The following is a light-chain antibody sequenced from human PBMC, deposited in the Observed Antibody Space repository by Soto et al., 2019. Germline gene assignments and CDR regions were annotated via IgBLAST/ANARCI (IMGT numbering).Light chain of an antibody. CDR2: GTS. CDR1: QRINSN. Sequence: EIVMTQSPATLSVSPGERATLSCRASQRINSNLAWYQQKPGQAPRLLIYGTSTGATGIPARFSGSGSGTEFTLTISSLQSEDFAVYYCQQYNNWPRTFGQGTKVEIK. CDR3: QQYNNWPRT. J-gene: IGKJ1*01. V-gene: IGKV3-15*01.